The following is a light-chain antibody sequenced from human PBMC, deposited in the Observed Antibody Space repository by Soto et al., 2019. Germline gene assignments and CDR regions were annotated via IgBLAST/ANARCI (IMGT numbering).Light chain of an antibody. CDR1: SANIGGNY. J-gene: IGLJ2*01. Sequence: QAVVTQPPSVSAAPGQKVTISCSGSSANIGGNYVSWYQHLPGTAPKLVIYDNDRRPSEIPDRFSGSKSGTSATLDITGLQTGDEADYYCGAWDGSLSVVLFGGGTKVTVL. CDR3: GAWDGSLSVVL. CDR2: DND. V-gene: IGLV1-51*01.